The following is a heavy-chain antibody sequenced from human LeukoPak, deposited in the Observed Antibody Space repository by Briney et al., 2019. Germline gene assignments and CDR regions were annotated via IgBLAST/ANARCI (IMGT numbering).Heavy chain of an antibody. CDR2: ISAYNDNT. CDR3: ARGARYFDWLDQDY. Sequence: ASVKVSCKASGYTFTGYYMHWVRQAPGQGLEWMGWISAYNDNTKYAQKLQGRVTMTTDTSTSTAYMVLRSLRSDDTAVYYCARGARYFDWLDQDYWGQGTLVTVSS. J-gene: IGHJ4*02. D-gene: IGHD3-9*01. V-gene: IGHV1-18*04. CDR1: GYTFTGYY.